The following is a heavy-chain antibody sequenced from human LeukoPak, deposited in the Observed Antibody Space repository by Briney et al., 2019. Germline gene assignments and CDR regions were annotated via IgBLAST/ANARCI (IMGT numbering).Heavy chain of an antibody. V-gene: IGHV4-31*03. CDR3: ARAIVVVQYRWFDP. CDR1: GGSISSGGYY. J-gene: IGHJ5*02. CDR2: IYYSGST. Sequence: PSQTLSLTCTVSGGSISSGGYYWSWIRQHPGKGLEWIGYIYYSGSTYYNPSLKSRVTISVDTSKNQFSLKLSSVTAADTAVYYCARAIVVVQYRWFDPWGQGTPVTVSS. D-gene: IGHD2-2*01.